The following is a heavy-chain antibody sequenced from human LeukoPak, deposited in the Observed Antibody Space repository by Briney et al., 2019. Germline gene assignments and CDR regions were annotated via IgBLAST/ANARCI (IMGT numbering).Heavy chain of an antibody. Sequence: SETLSLTCTVSGGSISSYYWSWIRQPPGKGLEWIGYIYYSGSTNYNPSLKSRVTISVDTSKNQFSLKLSSVTAADTAVYYCARLPKEYSSSFVDYWGQGTLVTVSS. CDR1: GGSISSYY. CDR3: ARLPKEYSSSFVDY. D-gene: IGHD6-6*01. J-gene: IGHJ4*02. V-gene: IGHV4-59*08. CDR2: IYYSGST.